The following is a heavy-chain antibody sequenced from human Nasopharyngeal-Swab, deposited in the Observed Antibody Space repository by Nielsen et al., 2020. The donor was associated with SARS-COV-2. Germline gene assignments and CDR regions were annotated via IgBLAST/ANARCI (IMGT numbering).Heavy chain of an antibody. V-gene: IGHV3-7*01. CDR2: IKEDGSEK. Sequence: GESLKISCAASGCMFSTYWMSWVRQAPGKGLEWVANIKEDGSEKYYVDSVKGRFTISRDNAKNSLYLQMNSLRAEDTALYYCARDSPARGGIDHWGQGTLVTVSS. D-gene: IGHD2-15*01. CDR3: ARDSPARGGIDH. J-gene: IGHJ4*02. CDR1: GCMFSTYW.